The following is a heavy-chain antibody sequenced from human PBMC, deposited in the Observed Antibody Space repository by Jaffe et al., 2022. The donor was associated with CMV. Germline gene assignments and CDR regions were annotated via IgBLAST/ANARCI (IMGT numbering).Heavy chain of an antibody. V-gene: IGHV4-59*01. CDR2: VDYSGNT. CDR3: ARGALSVVPPSYYYYYLDV. D-gene: IGHD2-8*01. J-gene: IGHJ6*03. Sequence: QVHLQESGPGLLKPSETLSLTCTVSSGSINNYYWHWIRQSPGKGLEWIGYVDYSGNTNYNPSLKSRVAISVDTSKNQFSLKLNSVTAADTAVYYCARGALSVVPPSYYYYYLDVWGKGTTLTVSS. CDR1: SGSINNYY.